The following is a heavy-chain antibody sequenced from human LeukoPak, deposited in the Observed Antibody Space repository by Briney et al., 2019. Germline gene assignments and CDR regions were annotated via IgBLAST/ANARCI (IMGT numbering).Heavy chain of an antibody. V-gene: IGHV4-39*07. Sequence: LRLSCAASGFTFSSYAMHWIRQPPGKGLEWIGNIYYTGTTYYAPSLKSRVTISIDTSKSQFSLKVSSVTAADTAVYYCARVVAVAGTFPDSWGQGTLVTVSS. J-gene: IGHJ4*02. CDR1: GFTFSSYA. CDR2: IYYTGTT. D-gene: IGHD6-19*01. CDR3: ARVVAVAGTFPDS.